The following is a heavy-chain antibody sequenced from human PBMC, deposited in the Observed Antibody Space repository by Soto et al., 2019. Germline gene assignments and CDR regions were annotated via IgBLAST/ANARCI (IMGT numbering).Heavy chain of an antibody. Sequence: GGSLRLSCTTSGFTFNTYGMHWVRQAPGKGLEWVAIIWYDGSNKYYADSVKGRFTISRDNSRDTLYLQMNSLRAEDTALYYCARADCTGAYCYSWPFNYGVDVWGQGTTVTVSS. D-gene: IGHD2-15*01. V-gene: IGHV3-33*08. CDR1: GFTFNTYG. CDR2: IWYDGSNK. J-gene: IGHJ6*02. CDR3: ARADCTGAYCYSWPFNYGVDV.